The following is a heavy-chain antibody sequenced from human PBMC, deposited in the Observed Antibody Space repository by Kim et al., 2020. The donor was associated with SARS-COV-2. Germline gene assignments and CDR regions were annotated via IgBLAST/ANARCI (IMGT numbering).Heavy chain of an antibody. CDR1: GFTFSSYD. J-gene: IGHJ2*01. CDR3: ARGRGGDYSDYWYFDL. Sequence: GGSLRLSCAASGFTFSSYDMHWVRQATGKGLEWVSAIGTAGDTYYPGSVKGRFTISRENAKNSLYLQMNSLRAGDTAVYYCARGRGGDYSDYWYFDLWGRGTLVTVSS. D-gene: IGHD4-17*01. CDR2: IGTAGDT. V-gene: IGHV3-13*01.